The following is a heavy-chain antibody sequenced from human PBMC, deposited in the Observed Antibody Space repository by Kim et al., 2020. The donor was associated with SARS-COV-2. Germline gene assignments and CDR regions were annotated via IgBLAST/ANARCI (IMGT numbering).Heavy chain of an antibody. V-gene: IGHV4-39*01. Sequence: SETLSLTCTVSGDSINRSSNYWGWIRQPPGKGLEWIGSINYCGNTYYNPSLKSRVTISVDTSKNQFSLKMRSVTAADTAVYYCARLVSENSAVEYWGQGTLVTVSS. CDR2: INYCGNT. J-gene: IGHJ4*02. CDR1: GDSINRSSNY. CDR3: ARLVSENSAVEY.